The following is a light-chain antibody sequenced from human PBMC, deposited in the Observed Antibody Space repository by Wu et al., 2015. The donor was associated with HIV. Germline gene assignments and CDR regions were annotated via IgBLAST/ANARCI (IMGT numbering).Light chain of an antibody. J-gene: IGKJ5*01. Sequence: EIFLTQSPGTLSLSPGETGTLSCRASQTVSSGYLAWYQQKPGQSPRLLMYGTSSRATDTPDRFSGSGSGTDFTLIISSLEPEDFAVYYCQQRSNWPLTFGQGTRLEIK. CDR2: GTS. CDR1: QTVSSGY. V-gene: IGKV3D-20*02. CDR3: QQRSNWPLT.